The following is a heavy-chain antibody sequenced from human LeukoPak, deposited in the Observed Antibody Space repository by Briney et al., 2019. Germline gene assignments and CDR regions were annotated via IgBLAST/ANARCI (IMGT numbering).Heavy chain of an antibody. V-gene: IGHV1-46*01. D-gene: IGHD2-15*01. CDR1: GYTLTSYY. J-gene: IGHJ4*02. CDR3: ARGDIVVVVAATLCY. Sequence: ASVKVSFKASGYTLTSYYMHWVRQAPGQGLEWMGIINPSGGSTSYAQKFQGRVTMTRDTSTSTVYMELSSLRSEDTAVYYCARGDIVVVVAATLCYWGQGTLVTVSS. CDR2: INPSGGST.